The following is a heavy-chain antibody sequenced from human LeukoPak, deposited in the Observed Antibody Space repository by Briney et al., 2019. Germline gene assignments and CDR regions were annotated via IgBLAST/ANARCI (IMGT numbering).Heavy chain of an antibody. CDR3: ARPGDRSGPGWRFFDY. CDR1: GGSISSSSYY. D-gene: IGHD2-21*01. J-gene: IGHJ4*02. CDR2: IYYSGST. Sequence: PSETLSLTCTVSGGSISSSSYYWGWIRQPPGKGLEWIGNIYYSGSTYYNPSLKSRVTISVDTSKNQFSLKLTSVTAADTAVYYCARPGDRSGPGWRFFDYWGQGTLVTVSS. V-gene: IGHV4-39*01.